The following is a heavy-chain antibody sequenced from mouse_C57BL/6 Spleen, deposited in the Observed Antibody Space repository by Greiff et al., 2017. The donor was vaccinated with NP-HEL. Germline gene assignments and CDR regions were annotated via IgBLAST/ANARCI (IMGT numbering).Heavy chain of an antibody. D-gene: IGHD2-2*01. J-gene: IGHJ1*03. CDR2: IRNKANGYTT. CDR1: GFTFTDYY. CDR3: ARSVWLPTRYFDV. Sequence: EVKLVESGGGLVQPGGSLSLSCAASGFTFTDYYMSWVRQPPGKALEWLGFIRNKANGYTTEYSASVKGRFTISRDNSQSILYLQMNALRAEDSATYYCARSVWLPTRYFDVWGTGTTVTVSS. V-gene: IGHV7-3*01.